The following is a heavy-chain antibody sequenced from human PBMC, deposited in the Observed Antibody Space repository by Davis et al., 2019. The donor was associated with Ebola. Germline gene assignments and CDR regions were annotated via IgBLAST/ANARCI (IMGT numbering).Heavy chain of an antibody. J-gene: IGHJ4*02. Sequence: PGGSLRLSCAASGFTFSGSAMHWVRQASGKGLEWVSRIRSKANSYATAYAASVKGRFTISRDDSKNTAYLQMNSLKTEDTAVYYCSIAAAGTNDYWGQGTLVTVSS. CDR2: IRSKANSYAT. V-gene: IGHV3-73*01. D-gene: IGHD6-13*01. CDR3: SIAAAGTNDY. CDR1: GFTFSGSA.